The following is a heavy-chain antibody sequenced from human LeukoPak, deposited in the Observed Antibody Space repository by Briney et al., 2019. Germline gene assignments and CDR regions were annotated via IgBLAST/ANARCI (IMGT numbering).Heavy chain of an antibody. Sequence: GGSLTLSCAASGFTFSSYAMGWARQAPGKGLEWVSAISGSGGSTYYADSVQGRFTISRDNSKNTMYLQMNSLRAEDTAVYYCAKGRYYYDSSGGGYYYYGMDVWGQGTTVTVSS. CDR2: ISGSGGST. J-gene: IGHJ6*02. V-gene: IGHV3-23*01. CDR3: AKGRYYYDSSGGGYYYYGMDV. CDR1: GFTFSSYA. D-gene: IGHD3-22*01.